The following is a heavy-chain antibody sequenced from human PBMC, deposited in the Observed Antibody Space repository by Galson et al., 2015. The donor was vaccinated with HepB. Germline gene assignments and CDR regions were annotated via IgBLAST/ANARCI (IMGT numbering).Heavy chain of an antibody. Sequence: SLRLSCAASGFTFTRYAMTWVRQAPGKGLEWVSSISGSGGNTYYTDAVKGRFTISRDNSKNTLSLQLNSLRVEDTAVYYCAKDGIMVANNPYHFHFWGQGTLVTVSS. CDR1: GFTFTRYA. CDR2: ISGSGGNT. CDR3: AKDGIMVANNPYHFHF. J-gene: IGHJ4*02. V-gene: IGHV3-23*01. D-gene: IGHD2-15*01.